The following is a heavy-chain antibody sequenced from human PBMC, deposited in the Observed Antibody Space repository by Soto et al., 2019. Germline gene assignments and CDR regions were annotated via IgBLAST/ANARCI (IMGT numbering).Heavy chain of an antibody. CDR2: ISSSSSTI. CDR3: ARVGEQWLGVSNYYYYGMDV. Sequence: EVQLVESGGGLVQPGGSLRLSCAASGFTFSSYSMNWVRQAPGKGLEWVSYISSSSSTIYYADSVKGRFTISRDNAKNSLYLQMNSLRDEDTAVYYCARVGEQWLGVSNYYYYGMDVWGQGTTVTVSS. V-gene: IGHV3-48*02. CDR1: GFTFSSYS. D-gene: IGHD6-19*01. J-gene: IGHJ6*02.